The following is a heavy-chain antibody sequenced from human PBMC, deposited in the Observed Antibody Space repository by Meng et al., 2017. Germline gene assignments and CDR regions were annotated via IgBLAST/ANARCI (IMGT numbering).Heavy chain of an antibody. CDR3: ERGTKYYYDSSGYYLV. CDR1: VSAFPAYL. V-gene: IGHV1-2*06. CDR2: INPDRGGT. Sequence: VSLKALVSAFPAYLMPWVGWAPGQGPEWMGRINPDRGGTNYAQEFEGRVTMTRDTSISTAYMELSRLRSDDKAVYYCERGTKYYYDSSGYYLVWGQGTLVTVSS. D-gene: IGHD3-22*01. J-gene: IGHJ4*02.